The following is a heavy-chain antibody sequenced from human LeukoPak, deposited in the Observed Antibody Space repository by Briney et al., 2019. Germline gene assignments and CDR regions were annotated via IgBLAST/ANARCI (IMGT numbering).Heavy chain of an antibody. V-gene: IGHV3-23*01. J-gene: IGHJ1*01. D-gene: IGHD6-13*01. CDR1: GFTLSSYA. CDR3: AKTPYSGSWYYFQH. Sequence: GRSLRLSCAPSGFTLSSYAMSWVRHAPGKGLEWVSAISGSGGSTYYADSVKGRFTIYRDNSKNTLYLQMNSLRAEDTAVYYCAKTPYSGSWYYFQHWGQGTLVTVSS. CDR2: ISGSGGST.